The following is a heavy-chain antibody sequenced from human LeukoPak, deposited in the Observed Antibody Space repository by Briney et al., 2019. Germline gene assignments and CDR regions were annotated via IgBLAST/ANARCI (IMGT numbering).Heavy chain of an antibody. D-gene: IGHD4-17*01. Sequence: GGSLRLSCAVSGLTFSSSWMDWVRQAPGKGLEWVGRVKSVAEGGASEYGTPVKGRFTISRDDSKKTVYLQMHNLSTEDTALYYCTKNTGDFDVWGQGTMVIVSS. V-gene: IGHV3-15*07. J-gene: IGHJ3*01. CDR2: VKSVAEGGAS. CDR1: GLTFSSSW. CDR3: TKNTGDFDV.